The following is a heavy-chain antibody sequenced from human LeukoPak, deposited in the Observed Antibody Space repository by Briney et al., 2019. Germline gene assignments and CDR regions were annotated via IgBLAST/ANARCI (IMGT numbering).Heavy chain of an antibody. Sequence: GGSLRLSCAASGLTFSPYAMNWVRQAPGKGLEWVAFIGYDGSAKYYVDSVKGRFTISRDNSKNTLSLQMNSLRTEDTALYYCAKGTYPGNVPHFDYWGQGTPVIVSS. D-gene: IGHD4-23*01. CDR3: AKGTYPGNVPHFDY. CDR2: IGYDGSAK. J-gene: IGHJ4*02. CDR1: GLTFSPYA. V-gene: IGHV3-30*02.